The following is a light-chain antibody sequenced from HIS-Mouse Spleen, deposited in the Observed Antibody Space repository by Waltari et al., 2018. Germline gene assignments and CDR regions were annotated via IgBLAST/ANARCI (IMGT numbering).Light chain of an antibody. J-gene: IGLJ3*02. CDR1: SSDVGGYNF. CDR3: CSYAGSYTWV. V-gene: IGLV2-11*01. CDR2: DVS. Sequence: QSALTQPRSVSGPPGQSVTISCTGTSSDVGGYNFVPWYQQHPGKAPKLMFYDVSKRPSGVPDRFSGSKSGNTASLTISGLQAEDEADYYCCSYAGSYTWVFGGGTKLTVL.